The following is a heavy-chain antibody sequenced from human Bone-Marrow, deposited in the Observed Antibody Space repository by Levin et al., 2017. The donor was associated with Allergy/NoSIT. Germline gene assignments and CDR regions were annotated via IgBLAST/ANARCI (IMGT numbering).Heavy chain of an antibody. D-gene: IGHD3-22*01. CDR2: IKQDGSEK. V-gene: IGHV3-7*01. CDR3: ARDYYAATGHYYYYYMDV. J-gene: IGHJ6*03. CDR1: GFTFSSYW. Sequence: PGGSLRLSCAASGFTFSSYWMSWVRQAPGKGLEWVANIKQDGSEKYYVDSVKGRFTISRDNAKNSLYLQMNSLRAEDTAVYYCARDYYAATGHYYYYYMDVWGKGTTVTVSS.